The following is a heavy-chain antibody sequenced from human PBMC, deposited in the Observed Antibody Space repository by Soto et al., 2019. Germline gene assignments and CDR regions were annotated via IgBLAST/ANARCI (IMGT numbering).Heavy chain of an antibody. Sequence: SVKVSCKASGGTFSNYAISWVRQAPGQGLEWMGGIIPIFGSANYAQKFQGKVTITADESTTTAYLELSSLRSEDTAVYYCARELRYGSGSYSDWFDPWGQGTLVTVSS. D-gene: IGHD3-10*01. J-gene: IGHJ5*02. CDR1: GGTFSNYA. V-gene: IGHV1-69*13. CDR3: ARELRYGSGSYSDWFDP. CDR2: IIPIFGSA.